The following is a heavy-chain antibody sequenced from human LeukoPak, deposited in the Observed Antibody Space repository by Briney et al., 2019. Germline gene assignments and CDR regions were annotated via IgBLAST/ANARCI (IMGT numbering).Heavy chain of an antibody. CDR3: AKEGSGSYLDS. Sequence: GGSLRLSXAASGFTFRNYGMNWVRQAPGKGLEWVSYISRSGDTIYYADSVKGRFTISRDDAKNSLFLQMSSLRAEDTAVYYCAKEGSGSYLDSWGQGTLVTVSS. J-gene: IGHJ4*02. CDR1: GFTFRNYG. V-gene: IGHV3-48*03. D-gene: IGHD1-26*01. CDR2: ISRSGDTI.